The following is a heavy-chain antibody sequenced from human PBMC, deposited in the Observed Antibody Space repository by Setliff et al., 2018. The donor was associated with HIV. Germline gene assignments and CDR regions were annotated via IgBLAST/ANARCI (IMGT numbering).Heavy chain of an antibody. CDR3: ARDVGRLDYFDY. D-gene: IGHD2-15*01. CDR2: IYHTGSS. Sequence: PSETLSLTCDVSGFSISSRYYWGWIRQSPGKGLEWIGNIYHTGSSYYNPSLNDRATISLDTSKNQFSLKLNSVTAADTAVYYCARDVGRLDYFDYWGQGTLVTVS. CDR1: GFSISSRYY. J-gene: IGHJ4*02. V-gene: IGHV4-38-2*02.